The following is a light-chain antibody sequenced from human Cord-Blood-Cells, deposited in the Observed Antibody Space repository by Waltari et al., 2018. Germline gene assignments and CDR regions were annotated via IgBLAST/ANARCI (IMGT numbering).Light chain of an antibody. CDR3: SSYTSSSTLVV. V-gene: IGLV2-14*01. J-gene: IGLJ2*01. CDR1: SSDAGGYNS. Sequence: QSALTQPASVSGSPGPSDTISCTGTSSDAGGYNSVSWYQQNPGKAPKLMIYDVSNRPSGVANRFSGSKSGNTASLTISGLQAEDEADYYCSSYTSSSTLVVFGGGTKLTVL. CDR2: DVS.